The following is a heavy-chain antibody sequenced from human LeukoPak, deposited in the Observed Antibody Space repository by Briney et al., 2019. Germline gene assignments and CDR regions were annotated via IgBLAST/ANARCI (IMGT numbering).Heavy chain of an antibody. CDR2: ISTSGSTI. D-gene: IGHD4-23*01. Sequence: GGSLRLSCAASGFTFSDYYMSWVRQAPGKGLEWVSYISTSGSTIYYADSVKGRFTISRDNAKNSLYLQMSSLRAEDTAVYYCASALTNDYGGKSGAFDIWGQGTMVTASS. CDR3: ASALTNDYGGKSGAFDI. V-gene: IGHV3-11*01. J-gene: IGHJ3*02. CDR1: GFTFSDYY.